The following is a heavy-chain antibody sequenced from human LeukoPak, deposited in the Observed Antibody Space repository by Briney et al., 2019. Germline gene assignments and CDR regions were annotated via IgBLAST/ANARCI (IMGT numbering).Heavy chain of an antibody. CDR3: ARHNWYHFDY. J-gene: IGHJ4*02. V-gene: IGHV3-7*01. D-gene: IGHD1-1*01. CDR1: GFSFESFS. CDR2: IKHDGTEK. Sequence: GGSLRLSCTASGFSFESFSMTWVRQAPGKGLEWVANIKHDGTEKYYVDSMRGRVTVSRDNAKNSLYLQMNSLKAEDTAVYFCARHNWYHFDYRGQGTLVTASS.